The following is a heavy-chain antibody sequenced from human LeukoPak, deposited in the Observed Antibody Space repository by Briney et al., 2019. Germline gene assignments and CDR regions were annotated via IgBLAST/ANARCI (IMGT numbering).Heavy chain of an antibody. CDR1: GFTFSSYE. CDR3: VEPTYYYYYLDV. D-gene: IGHD1-1*01. CDR2: ISSSGSTI. Sequence: GGSLRLSCAASGFTFSSYEMNWVRQAPGKGLEWVSYISSSGSTIYYADSVKGRFTISRDNSKNTLYLQMNSLRAEDTAVYYCVEPTYYYYYLDVWGKGTTVTISS. V-gene: IGHV3-48*03. J-gene: IGHJ6*03.